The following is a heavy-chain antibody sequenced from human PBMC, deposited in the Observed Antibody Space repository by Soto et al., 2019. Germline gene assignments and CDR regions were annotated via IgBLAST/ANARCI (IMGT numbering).Heavy chain of an antibody. Sequence: ASVKVSCKASGYTFTSYGISWVRQAPGQGLEWMGWISAYNGNTNYAQKLQGRVTMTTDTSTSTAYMELRSLRSDDTAVYYCARAWAVAGPINSNYYYYYGMDVWGQGTTVTVSS. D-gene: IGHD6-19*01. CDR3: ARAWAVAGPINSNYYYYYGMDV. CDR1: GYTFTSYG. V-gene: IGHV1-18*01. J-gene: IGHJ6*02. CDR2: ISAYNGNT.